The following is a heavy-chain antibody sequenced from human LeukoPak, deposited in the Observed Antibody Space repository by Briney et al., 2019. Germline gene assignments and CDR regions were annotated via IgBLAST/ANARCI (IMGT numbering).Heavy chain of an antibody. CDR2: IRYDGSNK. Sequence: GGSLRLSCAASRFTFSSYGMHWVRQAPGKGLEWVAFIRYDGSNKYYADSVKGRFTVSRDNSKNTLYLQMNSLRAEDTAVYYCARGGNYYGSGPKFDYWGQGTLVTVSS. J-gene: IGHJ4*02. V-gene: IGHV3-30*02. D-gene: IGHD3-10*01. CDR1: RFTFSSYG. CDR3: ARGGNYYGSGPKFDY.